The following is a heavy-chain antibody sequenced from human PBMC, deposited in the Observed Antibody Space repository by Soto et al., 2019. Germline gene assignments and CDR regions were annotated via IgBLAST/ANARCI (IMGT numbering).Heavy chain of an antibody. J-gene: IGHJ6*02. CDR1: GFTFSTYH. CDR3: VRDGSTVTTTYNYAMDV. V-gene: IGHV3-48*03. D-gene: IGHD4-17*01. Sequence: EVQLVESGGGLVQPGGSLILSCAASGFTFSTYHMNWVRQAPGKGLEWVSYIHSGGSRIYYADSVKGRFTISRDNAKNSLYLQMDSLRAEDTAVYSCVRDGSTVTTTYNYAMDVWGLGTRVTVSS. CDR2: IHSGGSRI.